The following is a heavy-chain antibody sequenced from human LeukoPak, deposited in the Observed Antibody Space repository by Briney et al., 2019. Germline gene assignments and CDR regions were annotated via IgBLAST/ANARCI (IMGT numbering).Heavy chain of an antibody. J-gene: IGHJ4*02. V-gene: IGHV3-23*01. CDR3: AKDRNYGGLLCLY. D-gene: IGHD4-23*01. CDR1: GFTFSSYA. Sequence: HRGGSLRLSCAASGFTFSSYAMSWVRQAPGEGLEWVSAISGSGGSTYYADSVKGRFTISRDNSKNTLYLQMNSLRAEDTAVYYCAKDRNYGGLLCLYWGQGTLVTVSS. CDR2: ISGSGGST.